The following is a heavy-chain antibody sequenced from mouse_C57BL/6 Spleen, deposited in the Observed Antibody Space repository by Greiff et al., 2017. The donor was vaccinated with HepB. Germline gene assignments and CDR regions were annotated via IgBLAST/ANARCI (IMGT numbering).Heavy chain of an antibody. CDR3: ARWNGNFDY. CDR1: GYTFTDYY. Sequence: QVQLKESGAELVRPGASVKLSCKASGYTFTDYYINWVKQRPGQGLEWIARIYPGSGNTYYNEKFKGKATLTAEKSSSTAYMQLSSLTSEDSAVYFCARWNGNFDYWGQGTTLTVSS. J-gene: IGHJ2*01. V-gene: IGHV1-76*01. D-gene: IGHD2-1*01. CDR2: IYPGSGNT.